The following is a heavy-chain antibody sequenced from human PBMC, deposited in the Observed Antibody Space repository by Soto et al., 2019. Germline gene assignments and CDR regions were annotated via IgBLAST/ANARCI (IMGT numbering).Heavy chain of an antibody. J-gene: IGHJ6*02. Sequence: VGSLRLSCAASGFTFSSYAMHWVRQAPGKGLEWVAVISYDGSNKYYADSVKGRFTISRDNSKNTLYLQMNSLRAEDTAVYYCARAPRAAALRVYYYYYGMDVWGQGTTVTVSS. V-gene: IGHV3-30-3*01. CDR2: ISYDGSNK. CDR3: ARAPRAAALRVYYYYYGMDV. CDR1: GFTFSSYA. D-gene: IGHD6-13*01.